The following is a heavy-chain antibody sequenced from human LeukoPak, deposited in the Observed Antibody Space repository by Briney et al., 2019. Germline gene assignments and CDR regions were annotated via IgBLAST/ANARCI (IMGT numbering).Heavy chain of an antibody. CDR1: GFTFDDYS. V-gene: IGHV3-20*04. J-gene: IGHJ4*02. Sequence: PGRSLRLSCAASGFTFDDYSMGWVRQAPGKGLEWVSGINRNGGTTSYADSVKGRFTISRDNAKNSLYLQMNSLRAEDTALYYCAREHGYSYGNFVYWGQGTLVTVSS. D-gene: IGHD5-18*01. CDR2: INRNGGTT. CDR3: AREHGYSYGNFVY.